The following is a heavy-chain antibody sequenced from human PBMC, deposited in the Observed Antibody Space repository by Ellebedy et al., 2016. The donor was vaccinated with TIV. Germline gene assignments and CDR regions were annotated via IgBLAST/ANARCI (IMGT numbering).Heavy chain of an antibody. V-gene: IGHV4-59*01. CDR2: IYHSGSN. CDR1: GGSISSYY. J-gene: IGHJ4*02. Sequence: MPSETLSLTCSVSGGSISSYYWSWIRQPPGKGLEWIGYIYHSGSNGSNPSLKSRVTISVDTPKNQFSLKLNSVTAADTAVYYCARGAPFPYYFDSWGQGLLVTVSS. CDR3: ARGAPFPYYFDS.